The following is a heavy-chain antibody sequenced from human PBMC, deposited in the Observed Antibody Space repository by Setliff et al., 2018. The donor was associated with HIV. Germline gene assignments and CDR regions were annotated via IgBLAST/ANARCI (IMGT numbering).Heavy chain of an antibody. CDR2: IYFTGSS. CDR3: ARVQMAYAAFDV. D-gene: IGHD4-17*01. V-gene: IGHV4-59*01. J-gene: IGHJ3*01. CDR1: GGSISTYY. Sequence: KASETLSLTCTVSGGSISTYYWSWIRQPPGKGLEWIGSIYFTGSSDNNPSLKSRVTLSVDTSKHQFSLKLSSVTAADTAVYYFARVQMAYAAFDVWGQGTMVTVSS.